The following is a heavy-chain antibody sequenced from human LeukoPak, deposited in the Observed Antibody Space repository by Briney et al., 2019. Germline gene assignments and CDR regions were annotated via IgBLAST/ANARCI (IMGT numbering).Heavy chain of an antibody. J-gene: IGHJ3*02. CDR2: TYYSSKWYS. CDR1: GDSSISKNA. Sequence: SQTLSLTCVISGDSSISKNAWNWVRQSPSGGLECLGRTYYSSKWYSEYAESVKSRITINVDTSKNQFTLQLNSVTPEDAAVYYCARGWARDGFNIWSQGTKVTVSS. CDR3: ARGWARDGFNI. V-gene: IGHV6-1*01. D-gene: IGHD6-13*01.